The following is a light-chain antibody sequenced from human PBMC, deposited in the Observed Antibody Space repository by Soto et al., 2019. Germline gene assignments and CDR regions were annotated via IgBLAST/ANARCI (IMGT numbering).Light chain of an antibody. CDR1: SSNIGSGYD. Sequence: QPVLTQPPSVSGAPGQRVTISCIGSSSNIGSGYDVHWYQQFPRTAPKLMIYEVSNRPSGVSNRFSGSKSGNTASLTISGLQAEDEADYFCSSYTTMSTVIFGGGTKLTVL. V-gene: IGLV1-40*01. CDR3: SSYTTMSTVI. J-gene: IGLJ2*01. CDR2: EVS.